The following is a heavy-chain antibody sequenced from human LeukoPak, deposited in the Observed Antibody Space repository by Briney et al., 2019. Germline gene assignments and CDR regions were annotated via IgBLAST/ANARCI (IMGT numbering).Heavy chain of an antibody. J-gene: IGHJ4*02. CDR2: ISRIGGST. V-gene: IGHV3-23*01. CDR1: GFIFSNYA. D-gene: IGHD2-15*01. Sequence: GGSLRLSCAASGFIFSNYALAWVRQAPGKGLEWVSGISRIGGSTHYAASVRGRFTISRDTSRSTLYLQMNSLRAEDAAVYYCAKAPVTSCRGAFCYPFDYWGKGTLVTVSS. CDR3: AKAPVTSCRGAFCYPFDY.